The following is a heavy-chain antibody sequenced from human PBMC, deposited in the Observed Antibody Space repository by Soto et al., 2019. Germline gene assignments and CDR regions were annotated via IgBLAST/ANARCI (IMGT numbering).Heavy chain of an antibody. CDR1: GFTFSSYA. CDR2: ISGSGGST. Sequence: GGSLRLSCAASGFTFSSYAMSWVRQAPGKGLEWVSAISGSGGSTYYADSVKGRFTISSDNSKNTLYLQMNSLRAEDTAVYYCAICGDYVEGRMSWFDPWGQGTLVTVSS. CDR3: AICGDYVEGRMSWFDP. J-gene: IGHJ5*02. V-gene: IGHV3-23*01. D-gene: IGHD4-17*01.